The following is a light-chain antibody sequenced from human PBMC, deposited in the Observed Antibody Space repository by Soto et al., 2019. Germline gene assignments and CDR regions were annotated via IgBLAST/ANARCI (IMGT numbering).Light chain of an antibody. J-gene: IGKJ1*01. CDR1: QSLVYSDGNTY. Sequence: DVVITQSPLSLPVRLVQPASISCRSSQSLVYSDGNTYLHWFQQRPGQSPRRLIYQVSNRDSGVPDRFSGSGSGTDFTLKISRVEADDVGVYYCMQDIYWPSTFGQGTKVDIK. CDR3: MQDIYWPST. V-gene: IGKV2-30*01. CDR2: QVS.